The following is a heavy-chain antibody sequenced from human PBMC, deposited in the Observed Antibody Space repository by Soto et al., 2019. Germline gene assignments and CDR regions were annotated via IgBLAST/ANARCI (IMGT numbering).Heavy chain of an antibody. CDR1: GGSISSGDYY. J-gene: IGHJ6*02. V-gene: IGHV4-30-4*01. D-gene: IGHD3-3*01. CDR2: IYYSGST. Sequence: SETLSLTCTVSGGSISSGDYYWSWIRQPPGKGLEWIGYIYYSGSTYYNPSLKSRVTISVDTSKNQFSLKLSSVTAADTAVYYCARDRDDFWSGDYYGMDVWGQGTTVTVS. CDR3: ARDRDDFWSGDYYGMDV.